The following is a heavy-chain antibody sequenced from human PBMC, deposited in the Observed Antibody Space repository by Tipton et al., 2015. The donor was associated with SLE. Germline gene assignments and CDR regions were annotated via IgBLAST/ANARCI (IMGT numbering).Heavy chain of an antibody. Sequence: GSLRLSCAASGFTFSSYAMSWVRQAPGKGLEWFSVIYSGGSSTYYADSVKGRFTISRDNSKNTLYLQMNSLRAEDTAVYYCAKPQWELGLDYFDYWGQGTRVTVSS. CDR3: AKPQWELGLDYFDY. V-gene: IGHV3-23*03. D-gene: IGHD1-26*01. CDR1: GFTFSSYA. J-gene: IGHJ4*02. CDR2: IYSGGSST.